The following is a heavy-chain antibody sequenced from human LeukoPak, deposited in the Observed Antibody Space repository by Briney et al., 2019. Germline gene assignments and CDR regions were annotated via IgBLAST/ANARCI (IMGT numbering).Heavy chain of an antibody. CDR2: INSDGSIT. J-gene: IGHJ4*02. D-gene: IGHD6-13*01. CDR3: AKALLKYSSSWEYFDY. Sequence: GGSLRLSCAASGFTFTTYWMHWVRQAPGKGLVWVSHINSDGSITSYADSVKGRFTISRDNAKNTLYLQMNSLRAEDTAVYYCAKALLKYSSSWEYFDYWGQGTLVTVSS. V-gene: IGHV3-74*01. CDR1: GFTFTTYW.